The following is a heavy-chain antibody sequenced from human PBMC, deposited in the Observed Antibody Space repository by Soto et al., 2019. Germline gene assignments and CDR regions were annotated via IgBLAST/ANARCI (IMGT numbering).Heavy chain of an antibody. J-gene: IGHJ4*02. CDR2: IYPSGST. V-gene: IGHV4-4*07. CDR3: VRGRSYSVYDF. Sequence: SETLSLTCTVSGGSISGHSWVWIRQPAGKGLEWIGHIYPSGSTSYNPSLRSRVTMSLDTSTNKIFLNLTSVTAADTAVFYCVRGRSYSVYDFWGPGTLVTVSS. CDR1: GGSISGHS. D-gene: IGHD5-12*01.